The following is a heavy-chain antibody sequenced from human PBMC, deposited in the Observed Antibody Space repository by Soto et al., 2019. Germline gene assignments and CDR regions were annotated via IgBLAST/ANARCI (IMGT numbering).Heavy chain of an antibody. Sequence: QVQLQESGPGLVKPSETLSLTCVVSGGSISSYYWSWIRQPPGKGLECIGYIYYSGNTKYNPSLESRFTISVDMSKNQFSLNLRSVTAADTAVYYCARAPNDYNYHYYGLDVWGQGTTVTVSS. V-gene: IGHV4-59*01. D-gene: IGHD4-4*01. CDR3: ARAPNDYNYHYYGLDV. J-gene: IGHJ6*02. CDR2: IYYSGNT. CDR1: GGSISSYY.